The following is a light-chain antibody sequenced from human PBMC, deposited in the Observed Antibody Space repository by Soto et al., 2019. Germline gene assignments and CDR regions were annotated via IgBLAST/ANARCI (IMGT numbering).Light chain of an antibody. CDR3: QQYATYPRT. J-gene: IGKJ1*01. CDR1: QSISNW. CDR2: KAS. V-gene: IGKV1-5*03. Sequence: DIQMTQSPSTLSASVGDRVTITCRASQSISNWLAWYQQKPGKAPKLLIFKASTLESGVPSRFSGSGSGTEFTLNISSLQPDDFATYHCQQYATYPRTFGQGTKVDIK.